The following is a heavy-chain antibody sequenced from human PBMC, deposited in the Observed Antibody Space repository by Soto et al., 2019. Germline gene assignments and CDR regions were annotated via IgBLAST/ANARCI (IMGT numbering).Heavy chain of an antibody. J-gene: IGHJ3*02. Sequence: PSETLSLTCTVSGGSISSSSYYWGWIRQPPGKGLEWIGSIYYSGITYYNPSLKSRVTISVDTSKNQFSLKLSSVTAADTAVYYCARRAESGYDDAFDIWGQGTMVTVSS. V-gene: IGHV4-39*01. CDR1: GGSISSSSYY. CDR3: ARRAESGYDDAFDI. D-gene: IGHD5-12*01. CDR2: IYYSGIT.